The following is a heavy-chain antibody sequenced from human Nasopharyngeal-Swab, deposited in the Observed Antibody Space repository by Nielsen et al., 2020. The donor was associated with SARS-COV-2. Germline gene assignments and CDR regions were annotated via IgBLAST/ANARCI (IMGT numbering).Heavy chain of an antibody. Sequence: RGSLRLSCAASGFTFSTYSMIWVRQAPAKGLEWVSWISRSVSYIYYADSVKGRFTISRDNAKNALYLQMSSLRAEDTAVYYCARLPSAWGRRDFDYWGQGTMVTVSS. V-gene: IGHV3-21*06. D-gene: IGHD6-19*01. J-gene: IGHJ4*02. CDR3: ARLPSAWGRRDFDY. CDR2: ISRSVSYI. CDR1: GFTFSTYS.